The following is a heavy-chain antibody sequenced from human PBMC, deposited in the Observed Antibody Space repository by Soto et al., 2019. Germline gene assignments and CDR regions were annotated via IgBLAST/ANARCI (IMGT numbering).Heavy chain of an antibody. Sequence: QVQLQQWGAGLLKPSETLSLTCAVYGGSFSGYYWSWIRQPPGKGLEWIGEINHSGSTNYNPSLKSRVTISVDTSKNQFSLKLSSVTAADTAVYYCARVTGRYYYGIDVWGQGNTVTVSS. J-gene: IGHJ6*02. CDR1: GGSFSGYY. V-gene: IGHV4-34*01. CDR3: ARVTGRYYYGIDV. CDR2: INHSGST.